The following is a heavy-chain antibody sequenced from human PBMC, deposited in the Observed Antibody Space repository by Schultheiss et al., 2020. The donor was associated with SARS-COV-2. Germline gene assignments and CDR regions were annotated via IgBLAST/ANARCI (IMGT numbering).Heavy chain of an antibody. D-gene: IGHD4-23*01. CDR1: GGSISSYY. J-gene: IGHJ4*02. V-gene: IGHV4-34*01. CDR3: ARYGGNSGFDY. Sequence: TLSLTCTVSGGSISSYYWSWIRQPPGKGLEWIGEINHGGSTSYNPSLKSRVTISVDTSKNQFSLKLSSVTAADTAVYYCARYGGNSGFDYWGQGTLVTVSS. CDR2: INHGGST.